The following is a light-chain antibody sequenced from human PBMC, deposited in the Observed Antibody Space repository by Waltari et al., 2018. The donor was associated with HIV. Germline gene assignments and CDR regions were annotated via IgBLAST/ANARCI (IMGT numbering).Light chain of an antibody. CDR2: RNN. CDR3: AAWDDSLSGFVV. CDR1: SSNIGSNY. V-gene: IGLV1-47*01. J-gene: IGLJ2*01. Sequence: LTQPPSASGTPGQRVTISCSGSSSNIGSNYVYWYQQLPGTAPKLLIYRNNQRPSGVPDRCSGSKSGTSASLAISGLRSEDEADYYCAAWDDSLSGFVVFGGGTKLTVL.